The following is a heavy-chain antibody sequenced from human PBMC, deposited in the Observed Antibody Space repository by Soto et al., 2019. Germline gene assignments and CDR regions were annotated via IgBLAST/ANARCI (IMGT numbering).Heavy chain of an antibody. Sequence: ASVKVSCKASGGTFSSYTISWVRQAPGQGLEWMGRIIPILGIANYAQKFQGRVTITADKSTSTAYMELRSLRSDDTAVYYCARITIFGVVPPHMDVWGKGTTVTVSS. D-gene: IGHD3-3*01. CDR2: IIPILGIA. V-gene: IGHV1-69*02. CDR3: ARITIFGVVPPHMDV. J-gene: IGHJ6*03. CDR1: GGTFSSYT.